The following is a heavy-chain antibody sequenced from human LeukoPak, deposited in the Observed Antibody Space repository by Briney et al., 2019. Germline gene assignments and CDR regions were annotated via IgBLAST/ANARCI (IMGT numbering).Heavy chain of an antibody. J-gene: IGHJ4*02. CDR1: GYTFTGYY. CDR2: INPNSGGT. CDR3: ARGYSSSWYGKTTPGDY. V-gene: IGHV1-2*02. D-gene: IGHD6-13*01. Sequence: ASVKVSCKASGYTFTGYYMHWVRQAPGQGLEWMGWINPNSGGTNYAQKFQGRVTMTRDTSISTAYMELSRLRSDDTAVYYCARGYSSSWYGKTTPGDYWGQGTLVTVSS.